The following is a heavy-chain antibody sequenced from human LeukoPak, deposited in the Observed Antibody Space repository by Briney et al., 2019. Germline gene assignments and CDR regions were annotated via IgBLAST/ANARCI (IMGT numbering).Heavy chain of an antibody. J-gene: IGHJ5*02. V-gene: IGHV1-2*02. Sequence: ASVKVSCKASGYTFTGYYIHWVRQAPGQGLEWMGWINPNSGGTNYAQKFQGRVTMTRDTSISTAYMELSRLRSDDTAVYYCARVPDGYDWFDPWGQGTLVTVSS. CDR2: INPNSGGT. CDR3: ARVPDGYDWFDP. CDR1: GYTFTGYY. D-gene: IGHD5-24*01.